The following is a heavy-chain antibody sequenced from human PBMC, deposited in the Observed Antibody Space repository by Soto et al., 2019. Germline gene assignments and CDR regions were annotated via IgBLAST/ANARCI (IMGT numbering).Heavy chain of an antibody. D-gene: IGHD3-10*01. CDR1: AFTLSSNG. Sequence: EVQLVESGGGLVQPGGSLRLSCTAPAFTLSSNGMNWVRQAPGKGLEWISFISIGDTSIYYADSVKGRFTISRDQAKNLLYLQKNSLRGEDTAVYFCARDWGVLYHDRDTHIPHLCSWGQGTLVTVSS. CDR2: ISIGDTSI. V-gene: IGHV3-48*01. CDR3: ARDWGVLYHDRDTHIPHLCS. J-gene: IGHJ5*02.